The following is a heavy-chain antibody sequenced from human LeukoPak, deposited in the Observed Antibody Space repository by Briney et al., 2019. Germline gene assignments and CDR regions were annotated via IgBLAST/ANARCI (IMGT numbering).Heavy chain of an antibody. Sequence: SETLSLTCAVSGGSISTSKGWSWVRQPPGKGLEWIGEIYYSGSTNYNPSLNDRVTISVDTSKNQFSLKLNSVTAADTAVYYCASGLGAARSYFEYWGQGTLVTVSS. V-gene: IGHV4-4*02. CDR3: ASGLGAARSYFEY. J-gene: IGHJ4*02. CDR1: GGSISTSKG. CDR2: IYYSGST. D-gene: IGHD6-25*01.